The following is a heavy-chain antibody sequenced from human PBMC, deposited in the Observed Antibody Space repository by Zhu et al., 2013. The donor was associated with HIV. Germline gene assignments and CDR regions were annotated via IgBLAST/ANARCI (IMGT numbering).Heavy chain of an antibody. CDR2: INPNSGAT. CDR3: ARVPGIVDPAYYFDY. J-gene: IGHJ4*02. D-gene: IGHD1-26*01. CDR1: GYIFTGKF. V-gene: IGHV1-2*02. Sequence: QVQLVQSGAEVKKPGASLKVSCKASGYIFTGKFIHWVRQAPGQGLEWMGWINPNSGATNYAQEFQDRITLTRDTSISTAYMELSRLRSDDTAVYFCARVPGIVDPAYYFDYWGQGTLVTVSS.